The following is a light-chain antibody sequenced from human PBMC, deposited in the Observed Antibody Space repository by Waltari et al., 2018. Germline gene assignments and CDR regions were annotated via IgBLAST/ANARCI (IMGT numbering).Light chain of an antibody. CDR1: SSDIGAYNY. J-gene: IGLJ1*01. CDR3: SSYTSSSTYV. Sequence: QSALTQPASVSGSPGQSITISCSGTSSDIGAYNYVSWFQQHPGKVPKLMIYEVSHRPSGFSNRFPGSKSGNTASLTISRLQAEDEADYYCSSYTSSSTYVFGTGTRVTVL. V-gene: IGLV2-14*01. CDR2: EVS.